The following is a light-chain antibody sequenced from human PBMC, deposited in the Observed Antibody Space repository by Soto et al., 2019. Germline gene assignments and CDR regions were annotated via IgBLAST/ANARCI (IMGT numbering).Light chain of an antibody. J-gene: IGKJ1*01. CDR2: GAS. CDR1: QSVSSN. Sequence: EIVMTQSPATLSVSPGERATLSCRASQSVSSNLAWYQQKPGQAPRLLIYGASSRATGFPARFSGSGSGTEFTLIINSLQSEDFAVYYCQQYNDWPRGTFGQGTKVEIK. V-gene: IGKV3-15*01. CDR3: QQYNDWPRGT.